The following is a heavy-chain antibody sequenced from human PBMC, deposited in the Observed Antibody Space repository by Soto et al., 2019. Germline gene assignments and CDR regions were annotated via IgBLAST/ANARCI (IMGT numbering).Heavy chain of an antibody. D-gene: IGHD3-22*01. Sequence: LSLTCAVYGGSFSGYYWSWIRKPPGRGLEWIGEINHSGSTNYNPSLKSRVTISVDTSKNQFSLKLSSVTAADTAVYYCARGDYYDSSGYYYGFADYWGQGTLVTVSS. CDR1: GGSFSGYY. CDR2: INHSGST. V-gene: IGHV4-34*01. CDR3: ARGDYYDSSGYYYGFADY. J-gene: IGHJ4*02.